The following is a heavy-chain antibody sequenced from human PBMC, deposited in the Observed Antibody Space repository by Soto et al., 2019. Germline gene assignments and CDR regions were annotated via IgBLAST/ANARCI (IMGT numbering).Heavy chain of an antibody. CDR3: ARPPYPGCLNAVCYPLDY. CDR2: INPSGGST. D-gene: IGHD2-8*01. J-gene: IGHJ4*02. CDR1: GYTFTSYY. V-gene: IGHV1-46*01. Sequence: QVQLVQSGAEVKKPGASVKISCKASGYTFTSYYMHWVRQAPGQGLEWMGIINPSGGSTNYAQKLQGRVAMTRDTSTSTGYMELNGLGSEDTAVYYCARPPYPGCLNAVCYPLDYWGQGTRVTVSS.